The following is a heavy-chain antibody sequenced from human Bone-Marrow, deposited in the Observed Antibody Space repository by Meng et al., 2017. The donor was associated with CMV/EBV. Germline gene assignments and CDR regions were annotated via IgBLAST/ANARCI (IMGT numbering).Heavy chain of an antibody. Sequence: GESLKISCAASGFTFDDYAMHWVRQAPGKGLEWVSLISWDGGSTYYADSVKGRFTISRDNSKNSLYLQMNSLRAEDTAVYYCAKDRAIVVVPAAKGELFDYWGQGTLVTVSS. CDR2: ISWDGGST. D-gene: IGHD2-2*01. CDR3: AKDRAIVVVPAAKGELFDY. CDR1: GFTFDDYA. J-gene: IGHJ4*02. V-gene: IGHV3-43D*03.